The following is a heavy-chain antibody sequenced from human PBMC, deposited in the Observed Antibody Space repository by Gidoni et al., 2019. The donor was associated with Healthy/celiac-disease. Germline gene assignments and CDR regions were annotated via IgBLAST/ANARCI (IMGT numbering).Heavy chain of an antibody. Sequence: QVQLQESGPGLVKPSETLSLTCTVSGGSISSYYWSWIRQPAGKGLEWIGRIYTSGSTNYNPSLKSRVTMSVDTSKNQFSLKLSSVTAADTAVYYCARDGVVVVAASPPPYYYYGMDVWSQGTTVTVSS. D-gene: IGHD2-15*01. J-gene: IGHJ6*02. CDR1: GGSISSYY. CDR2: IYTSGST. V-gene: IGHV4-4*07. CDR3: ARDGVVVVAASPPPYYYYGMDV.